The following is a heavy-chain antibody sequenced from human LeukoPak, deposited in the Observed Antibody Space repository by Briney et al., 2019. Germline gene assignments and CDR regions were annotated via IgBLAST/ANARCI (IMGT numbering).Heavy chain of an antibody. CDR1: GGSVSSGDYY. D-gene: IGHD3-16*01. CDR2: ILYSGST. V-gene: IGHV4-30-4*01. Sequence: SQTLSLTCTVSGGSVSSGDYYWSWIRQTPGKGLEWIGYILYSGSTYYNPSLKSRLTISVDTSKNQFSVQLNSVTPEDTAVYYCARDLSLRFDYWGQGILVTVSS. J-gene: IGHJ4*02. CDR3: ARDLSLRFDY.